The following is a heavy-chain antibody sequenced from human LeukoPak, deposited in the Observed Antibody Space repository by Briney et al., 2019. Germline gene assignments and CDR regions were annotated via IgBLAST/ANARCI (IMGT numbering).Heavy chain of an antibody. D-gene: IGHD2-2*02. CDR2: IWYDGSNK. V-gene: IGHV3-33*06. J-gene: IGHJ4*02. Sequence: GGSLRLSCEASGFTFSIFPMHWVRQAPGKGLEWVAVIWYDGSNKYYADSVKGRFTISRDNSKNTLYLQMNSLRAEDTAVYYCAKSSSDIVVVPAAIPDWGQGTLVTVSS. CDR3: AKSSSDIVVVPAAIPD. CDR1: GFTFSIFP.